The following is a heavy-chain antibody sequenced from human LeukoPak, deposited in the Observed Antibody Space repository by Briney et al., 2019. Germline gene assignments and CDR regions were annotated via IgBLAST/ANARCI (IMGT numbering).Heavy chain of an antibody. CDR2: MNSKSDGT. CDR3: ARDRMDTGTYFDY. D-gene: IGHD5-18*01. V-gene: IGHV1-2*02. J-gene: IGHJ4*02. CDR1: GYTLIGYY. Sequence: GASVTVSCKASGYTLIGYYMHWVRQAPGKGLEWMGLMNSKSDGTNYAQKFQGRVTMTTDTPTSTAYMELRSVRSDDTAMYYCARDRMDTGTYFDYWGEGTLVTVSS.